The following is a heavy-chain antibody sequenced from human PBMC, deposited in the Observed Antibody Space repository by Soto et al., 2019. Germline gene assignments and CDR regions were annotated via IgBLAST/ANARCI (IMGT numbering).Heavy chain of an antibody. Sequence: ALVKVSCKASGYTFTSYYMHWVRQAPGQGLEWMGIINPSGGSTSYAQKFQGRVTMTRDTSTSTVYMELSSLRSEDTAVYYCALAGIWFGTYYYGMDGWGQGTTVTVSS. D-gene: IGHD3-10*01. CDR1: GYTFTSYY. V-gene: IGHV1-46*01. J-gene: IGHJ6*02. CDR3: ALAGIWFGTYYYGMDG. CDR2: INPSGGST.